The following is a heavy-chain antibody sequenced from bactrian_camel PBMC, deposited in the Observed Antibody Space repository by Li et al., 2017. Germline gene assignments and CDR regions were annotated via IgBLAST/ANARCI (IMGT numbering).Heavy chain of an antibody. V-gene: IGHV3S55*01. CDR3: AVRLNSGCPMRARDFEH. D-gene: IGHD4*01. CDR1: GLTFSGTC. J-gene: IGHJ4*01. Sequence: HVQLVESGGGSVQAGGSVRLSCEGSGLTFSGTCIAWFRQSPGKERERVATYGGYGRISYAGSAEGRFTITRDKDNLYLQMDSLRPSDTGTYYCAVRLNSGCPMRARDFEHWGQGTQVTVS. CDR2: YGGYGRI.